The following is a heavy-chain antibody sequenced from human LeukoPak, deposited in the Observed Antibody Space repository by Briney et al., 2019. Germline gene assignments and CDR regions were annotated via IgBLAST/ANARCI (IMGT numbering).Heavy chain of an antibody. CDR1: GYTFTTYG. CDR2: INAYNGNT. J-gene: IGHJ4*02. V-gene: IGHV1-18*01. Sequence: ASVKVSFKASGYTFTTYGISWVRQAPGQGLEWMGWINAYNGNTIYAQKLQGRVTMTTDTSASTAYMELRSLRSDDTAVYYCARASDLDSFDYWGQGTLVTVSP. CDR3: ARASDLDSFDY.